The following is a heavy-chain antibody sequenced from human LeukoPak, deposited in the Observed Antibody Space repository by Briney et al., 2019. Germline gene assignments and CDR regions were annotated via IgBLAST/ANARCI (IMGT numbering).Heavy chain of an antibody. Sequence: KPSETLSLTCSISGGSISDYYWNWIRQPPGKGLEWIGYIYYSGSTTYNPSLKSRVTMSVETSKNQFSLRLSSVTAADTAVYYCARGSWCSYTNCMLRPFDYWGQGSLVTVSS. J-gene: IGHJ4*02. CDR1: GGSISDYY. V-gene: IGHV4-59*01. CDR2: IYYSGST. CDR3: ARGSWCSYTNCMLRPFDY. D-gene: IGHD2-2*01.